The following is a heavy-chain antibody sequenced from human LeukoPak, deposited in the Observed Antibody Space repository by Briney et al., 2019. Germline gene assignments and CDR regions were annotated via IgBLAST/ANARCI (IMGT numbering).Heavy chain of an antibody. CDR3: AREQVDVWSLAYCGGDCYPDAFDI. V-gene: IGHV3-33*01. D-gene: IGHD2-21*02. Sequence: GGSLRLSCAASGFTFSSYGMHWVRQAPGKGLEWVAVIWYDGSNKYYADSVKGRFTISRDNSKNTLYLQMNSLRAEDTAVYYCAREQVDVWSLAYCGGDCYPDAFDIWGQGTMVTVSS. CDR1: GFTFSSYG. J-gene: IGHJ3*02. CDR2: IWYDGSNK.